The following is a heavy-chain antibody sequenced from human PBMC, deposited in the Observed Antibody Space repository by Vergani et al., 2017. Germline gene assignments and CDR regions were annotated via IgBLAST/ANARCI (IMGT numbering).Heavy chain of an antibody. V-gene: IGHV1-8*01. CDR1: GYTFTSYD. CDR2: MNPNSGNT. CDR3: ARSRAYGKTLRYFDWLSDYCFYYFMDV. J-gene: IGHJ6*03. Sequence: QVQLVQSGAEVKKPGASVKVSCKASGYTFTSYDINWVRQAPGQGLEWMGWMNPNSGNTAYAQKFQGRVTMTRNTSISTAYMEMSSLRSEDTAVYYCARSRAYGKTLRYFDWLSDYCFYYFMDVWGKGSTVTVSS. D-gene: IGHD3-9*01.